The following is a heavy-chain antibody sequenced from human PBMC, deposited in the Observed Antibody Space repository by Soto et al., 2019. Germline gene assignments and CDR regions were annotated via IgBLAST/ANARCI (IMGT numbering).Heavy chain of an antibody. CDR3: ASGVTMVRGTYFDD. D-gene: IGHD3-10*01. Sequence: SVKVSCKASGGTFSSYAISWVRQAPGQGLEWMGGIIPIFGTASYAQKFRGRVTITADESTSTAYMELSSLRSEDTAVYYCASGVTMVRGTYFDDWGQGTLGT. V-gene: IGHV1-69*13. CDR2: IIPIFGTA. J-gene: IGHJ4*02. CDR1: GGTFSSYA.